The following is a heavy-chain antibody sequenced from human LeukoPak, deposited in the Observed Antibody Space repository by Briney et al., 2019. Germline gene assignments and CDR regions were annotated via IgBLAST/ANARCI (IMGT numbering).Heavy chain of an antibody. J-gene: IGHJ4*02. CDR2: IYTSGST. Sequence: SETLSLTCTVSGGSISSGNSYWTWIRQPAGKGLEWIGHIYTSGSTNYNPSLKSRVTISVDTSKNQFSLKLSSVTAADTAVYYCARGGIAAAGPNGYWGQGTLVTVSS. CDR3: ARGGIAAAGPNGY. V-gene: IGHV4-61*09. CDR1: GGSISSGNSY. D-gene: IGHD6-13*01.